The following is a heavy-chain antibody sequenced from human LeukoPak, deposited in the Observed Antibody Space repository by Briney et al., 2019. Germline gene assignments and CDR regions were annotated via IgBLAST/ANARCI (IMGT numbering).Heavy chain of an antibody. CDR1: GFTFSSYA. Sequence: GGSLRLSCAASGFTFSSYAMSWVRQAPGKGLEWVSAISGSGGSTYYADPVKGRFTISRDNSKNTLYLQMNSLRAEDTAVYYCAKGLRFLEWLDLDYWGQGTLVTVSS. V-gene: IGHV3-23*01. CDR3: AKGLRFLEWLDLDY. D-gene: IGHD3-3*01. CDR2: ISGSGGST. J-gene: IGHJ4*02.